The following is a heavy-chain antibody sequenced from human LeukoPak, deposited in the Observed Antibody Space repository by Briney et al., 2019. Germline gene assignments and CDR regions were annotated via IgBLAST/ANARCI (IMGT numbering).Heavy chain of an antibody. V-gene: IGHV3-7*01. J-gene: IGHJ4*02. CDR1: GFTFSRYW. CDR3: ARDLRVRGPKNY. D-gene: IGHD3-10*01. CDR2: IKEDGSEK. Sequence: GGSLRLSCAGSGFTFSRYWMSWVRQAPGKGLECVANIKEDGSEKNYVDSVKGRFTISRDNANNSLYLQLNSLRAEDTAVYYCARDLRVRGPKNYWGQGTLVTVSS.